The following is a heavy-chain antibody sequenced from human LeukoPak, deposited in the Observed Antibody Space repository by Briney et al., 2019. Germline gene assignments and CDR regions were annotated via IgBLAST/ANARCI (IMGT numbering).Heavy chain of an antibody. V-gene: IGHV1-46*01. D-gene: IGHD3-10*01. Sequence: GASVKVSCKASGYTFTGYYMQWVRQAPGQGLEWMGIINPSGGSTSYAQKFQGRVTMTRDTSTSTVYMELSSLRSEDTAVYYCARGPPDYYGSGINYYYGMDVWGQGTTVTASS. J-gene: IGHJ6*02. CDR1: GYTFTGYY. CDR2: INPSGGST. CDR3: ARGPPDYYGSGINYYYGMDV.